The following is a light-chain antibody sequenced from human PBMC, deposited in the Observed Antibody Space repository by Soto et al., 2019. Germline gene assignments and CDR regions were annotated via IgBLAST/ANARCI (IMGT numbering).Light chain of an antibody. CDR2: EAS. Sequence: QSALTQPASVSGSPGQSITISCTGSSSDVGGYNHVSWYQQPPGTAPKLIIYEASNRPSGVPDRFSGSKSGNMASLTISGLQAADEADYYCSLYTSENTYVFGTGTKVTVL. CDR1: SSDVGGYNH. J-gene: IGLJ1*01. V-gene: IGLV2-18*01. CDR3: SLYTSENTYV.